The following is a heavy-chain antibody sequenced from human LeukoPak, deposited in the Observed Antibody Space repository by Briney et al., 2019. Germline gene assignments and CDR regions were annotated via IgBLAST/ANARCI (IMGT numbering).Heavy chain of an antibody. V-gene: IGHV3-21*01. CDR1: GFTFTSHW. Sequence: PGGSLRLSCAASGFTFTSHWMNWVRQAPGKGLEWVSSISSSSSYIYHADSVKGRFTISRDNAKNSLYLQMNSLRAEDTAVYYCARDLRATDYYDSSGYYYYYYYMDVWGKGTTVTVSS. D-gene: IGHD3-22*01. CDR2: ISSSSSYI. CDR3: ARDLRATDYYDSSGYYYYYYYMDV. J-gene: IGHJ6*03.